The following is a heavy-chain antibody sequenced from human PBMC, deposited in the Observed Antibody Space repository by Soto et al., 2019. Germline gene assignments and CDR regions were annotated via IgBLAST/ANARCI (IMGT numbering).Heavy chain of an antibody. CDR2: ISGSGGST. Sequence: PGGSLRLSCGASGFTFSSYGMSWVRQAPGEGLEWVSGISGSGGSTYYADSVKGRFTISRDNSKNTLYLQMYSLRAEDTAVYYCAKTGPGSSYGYYFDSWGQGTLVIVSS. D-gene: IGHD5-18*01. V-gene: IGHV3-23*01. J-gene: IGHJ4*02. CDR1: GFTFSSYG. CDR3: AKTGPGSSYGYYFDS.